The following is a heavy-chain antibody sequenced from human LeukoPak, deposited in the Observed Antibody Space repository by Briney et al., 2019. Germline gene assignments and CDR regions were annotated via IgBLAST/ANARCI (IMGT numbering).Heavy chain of an antibody. Sequence: GGSLRLSCAASGFTFSSYSVNWVRQAPGKGLEWVSYISIGSGSINYADSVKGRFTISRDNAKNSLYLQMNSLRAEDTAVYYCATLLKGYYYGMDVWGQGTTVTVSS. V-gene: IGHV3-21*05. CDR1: GFTFSSYS. J-gene: IGHJ6*02. D-gene: IGHD1-26*01. CDR2: ISIGSGSI. CDR3: ATLLKGYYYGMDV.